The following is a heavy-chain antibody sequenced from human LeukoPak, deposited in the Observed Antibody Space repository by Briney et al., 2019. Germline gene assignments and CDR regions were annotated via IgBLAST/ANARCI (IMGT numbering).Heavy chain of an antibody. Sequence: SETLSLTCTVSGGSISSYYWNWIRQPPGKGLEWIGYIYYSGSTNYNPSLKSRVTISVDTSENQFSLKLSSVTAANTAVYYCARSDYYDSSGYYYVGYWGQGTLVTVSS. CDR2: IYYSGST. V-gene: IGHV4-59*01. CDR3: ARSDYYDSSGYYYVGY. CDR1: GGSISSYY. D-gene: IGHD3-22*01. J-gene: IGHJ4*02.